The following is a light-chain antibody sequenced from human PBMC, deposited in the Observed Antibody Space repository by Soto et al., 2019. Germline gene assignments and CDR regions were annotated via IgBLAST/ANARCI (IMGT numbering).Light chain of an antibody. Sequence: EIVLTQSPGTLSLSPGERATLSCRASQSVSSNYVAWYQQKPGQAPRLLIYGTSIRATGISDRFSGSGSGTDFSLTSRRLEPEDFAVYYWQQYGSPPLYTFGQGTKLEIK. J-gene: IGKJ2*01. CDR3: QQYGSPPLYT. CDR2: GTS. V-gene: IGKV3-20*01. CDR1: QSVSSNY.